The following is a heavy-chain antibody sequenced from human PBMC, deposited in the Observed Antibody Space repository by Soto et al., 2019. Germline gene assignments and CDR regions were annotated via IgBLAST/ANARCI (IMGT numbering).Heavy chain of an antibody. D-gene: IGHD1-1*01. CDR1: GVTFSSYA. Sequence: QVQLVQSGAEVKKPGSSVKVSCAASGVTFSSYAISWVRQAPGQGLEWMGGIIPIFGTANYAQKFQGRVTITADESTSQAYMELSSLRSEDTAVYYCARPYKTPCYYYGMDVWGQGTTVTVSS. CDR2: IIPIFGTA. J-gene: IGHJ6*02. V-gene: IGHV1-69*01. CDR3: ARPYKTPCYYYGMDV.